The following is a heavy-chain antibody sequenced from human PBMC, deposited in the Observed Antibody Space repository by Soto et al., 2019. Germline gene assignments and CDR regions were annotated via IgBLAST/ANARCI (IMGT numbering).Heavy chain of an antibody. D-gene: IGHD6-13*01. CDR2: ITGRGDTT. Sequence: EVQLLESGGGLVQPGGSLRLSRAASGFDFSAYAMSWVRQAPGKGLEWVSAITGRGDTTDYADSVKGRFTISRTNSKNTLYLQMNSLRAEDTAVYYCAKDLGAAGAFDYWGQGTLVTVSS. V-gene: IGHV3-23*01. CDR1: GFDFSAYA. CDR3: AKDLGAAGAFDY. J-gene: IGHJ4*02.